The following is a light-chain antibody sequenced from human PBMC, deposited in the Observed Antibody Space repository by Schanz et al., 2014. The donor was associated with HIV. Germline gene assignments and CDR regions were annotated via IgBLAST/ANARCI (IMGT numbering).Light chain of an antibody. CDR1: LNVRTD. J-gene: IGKJ4*01. V-gene: IGKV3-11*01. Sequence: DIVMTQSPASLSVSPGERATLSCRASLNVRTDLAWFQQKPGQAPRLLIFGASNRAIGIPDRFSGSESGTDFTLTISRLEPEDFAVYYCQQRTTWPLTFGGGTKVGIK. CDR3: QQRTTWPLT. CDR2: GAS.